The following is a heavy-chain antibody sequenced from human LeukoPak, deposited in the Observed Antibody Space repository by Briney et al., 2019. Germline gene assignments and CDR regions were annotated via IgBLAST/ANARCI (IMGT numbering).Heavy chain of an antibody. Sequence: ASVKVSCKASGYTFSTYGIAWVRQAPGQGLEWMGWISGYNGNTNYAQKLQGRVSMTTDTSTTTAYMELRSLTSDDTALYYCARSSLGTITAGPFDYWGQGTLVTVSS. CDR2: ISGYNGNT. J-gene: IGHJ4*02. V-gene: IGHV1-18*01. CDR1: GYTFSTYG. D-gene: IGHD5-12*01. CDR3: ARSSLGTITAGPFDY.